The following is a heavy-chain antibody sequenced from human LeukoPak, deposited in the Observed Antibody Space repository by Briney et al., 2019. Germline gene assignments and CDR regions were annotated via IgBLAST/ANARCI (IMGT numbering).Heavy chain of an antibody. D-gene: IGHD1-14*01. CDR2: INQGGSDK. CDR3: TRDRSRAEDD. Sequence: GGSLRLSCAASGFTFSGHWMSWVRQAPGKGLEWVANINQGGSDKYYVDSVKGRFTISRGNANNLLYLQMNSLRGEDTAVYYCTRDRSRAEDDWGQGTLVTVSS. J-gene: IGHJ4*02. CDR1: GFTFSGHW. V-gene: IGHV3-7*01.